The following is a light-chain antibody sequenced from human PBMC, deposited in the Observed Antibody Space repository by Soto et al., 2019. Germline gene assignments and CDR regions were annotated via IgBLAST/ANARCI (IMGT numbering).Light chain of an antibody. Sequence: DIQMTQSPSTLSASVGGRVTITCRASQSVGTWVAWYQQKPGKAPKLLIYGASNLESGVPSRFSGSGSGTEFTLTITTLQPEDLATYFCQQYNSNKWSFGTGTKVDI. J-gene: IGKJ1*01. CDR1: QSVGTW. V-gene: IGKV1-5*01. CDR2: GAS. CDR3: QQYNSNKWS.